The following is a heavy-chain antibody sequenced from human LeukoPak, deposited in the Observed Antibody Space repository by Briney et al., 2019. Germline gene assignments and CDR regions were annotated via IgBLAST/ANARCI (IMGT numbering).Heavy chain of an antibody. CDR3: AKTKRVVVPDADYFGLDV. J-gene: IGHJ6*02. CDR1: GFTFSSYA. V-gene: IGHV3-23*01. Sequence: PGGSLRLSCAASGFTFSSYAMTWVRQAPGKGLEWVSAISGSSAITYSADSVKGRFTISRDNSKNTLYLQMNTLRAEDTAIYFCAKTKRVVVPDADYFGLDVWGQGTTVTVSS. D-gene: IGHD2-2*01. CDR2: ISGSSAIT.